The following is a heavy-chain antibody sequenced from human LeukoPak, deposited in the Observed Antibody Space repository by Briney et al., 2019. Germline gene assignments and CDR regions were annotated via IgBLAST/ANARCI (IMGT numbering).Heavy chain of an antibody. CDR2: ISSNGDRT. V-gene: IGHV3-64D*06. Sequence: PGGSLRLSCSASGFTFSSYYMHWVRQAPGQGLEYIATISSNGDRTNYADSMKGRLAISRDNSKNTLYLQMSSVRAEDTAVYYCVKSIWDWGQGTLVTVSS. CDR3: VKSIWD. J-gene: IGHJ4*02. D-gene: IGHD6-6*01. CDR1: GFTFSSYY.